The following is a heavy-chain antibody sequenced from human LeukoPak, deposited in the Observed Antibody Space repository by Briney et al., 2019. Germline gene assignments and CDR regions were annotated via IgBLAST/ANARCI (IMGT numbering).Heavy chain of an antibody. CDR1: GFTFSDYY. D-gene: IGHD3-22*01. Sequence: PGGSLRLSCAASGFTFSDYYMSWIRQAPGKGLEWVSYISSSGSTIYYADSVKGRFTISRDNAKNSLYLQMNSLRAEDTAVYYCAREYYDSSGYVERNFDYWGQGTLVTVSS. J-gene: IGHJ4*02. V-gene: IGHV3-11*01. CDR2: ISSSGSTI. CDR3: AREYYDSSGYVERNFDY.